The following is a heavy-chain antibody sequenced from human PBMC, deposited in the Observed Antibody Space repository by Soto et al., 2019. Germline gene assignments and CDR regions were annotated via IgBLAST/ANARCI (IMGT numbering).Heavy chain of an antibody. CDR2: IYYSGST. CDR3: ARALESVAIDY. CDR1: GGSISSGDYY. J-gene: IGHJ4*02. D-gene: IGHD5-12*01. Sequence: LSLTCTVSGGSISSGDYYWSWIRQPPGKGLEWIGYIYYSGSTYYNPSLKSRVTISVDTSKNQFSLKLSSVTAADTAVYYCARALESVAIDYWGQGTLVTVSS. V-gene: IGHV4-30-4*01.